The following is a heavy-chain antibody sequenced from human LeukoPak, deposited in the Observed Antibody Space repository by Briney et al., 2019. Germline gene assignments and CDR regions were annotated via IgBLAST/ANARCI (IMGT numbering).Heavy chain of an antibody. CDR2: ITYDGRNK. D-gene: IGHD1-20*01. CDR1: GFTFSSYG. Sequence: GGSLRLSCAASGFTFSSYGMHWVRQAPGKGLEWVAVITYDGRNKYYADSVKGRFTISRDNSKNSLYLQMNSLRAEDTALYYCAKDITHLLRRYGMDVWGQGTTVTVSS. J-gene: IGHJ6*02. V-gene: IGHV3-30*18. CDR3: AKDITHLLRRYGMDV.